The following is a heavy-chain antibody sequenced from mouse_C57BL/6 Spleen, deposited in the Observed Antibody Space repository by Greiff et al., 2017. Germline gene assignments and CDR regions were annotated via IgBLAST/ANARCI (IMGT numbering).Heavy chain of an antibody. CDR3: ARDRVDAMDY. J-gene: IGHJ4*01. D-gene: IGHD1-1*01. V-gene: IGHV5-16*01. CDR1: GFTFSDYY. Sequence: EVHLVESEGGLVQPGSSMKLSCTASGFTFSDYYMAWVRQVPEKGLEWVANINYDGSSTYYLDSLKSRFIISRDNAKNILYLQMNSLKSEDTATYYCARDRVDAMDYWGQGTSVTVSS. CDR2: INYDGSST.